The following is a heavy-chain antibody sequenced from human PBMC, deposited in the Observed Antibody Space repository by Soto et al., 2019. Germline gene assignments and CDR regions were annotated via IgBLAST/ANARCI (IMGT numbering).Heavy chain of an antibody. CDR3: ARGGIRGVSWNWFEI. CDR1: GFTFSRHD. Sequence: GGSLRLSCAASGFTFSRHDMHWVRQVTGKGLEWVSGIDSAGDAKYPASVKGRFTISRENAKNSLHLQMNSLRAGDTAVYYCARGGIRGVSWNWFEICGQGTLVTFSS. J-gene: IGHJ5*02. D-gene: IGHD3-10*01. CDR2: IDSAGDA. V-gene: IGHV3-13*01.